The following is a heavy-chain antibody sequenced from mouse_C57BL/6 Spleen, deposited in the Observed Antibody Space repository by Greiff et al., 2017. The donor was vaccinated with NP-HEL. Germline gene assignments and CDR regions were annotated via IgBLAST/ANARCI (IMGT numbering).Heavy chain of an antibody. CDR3: ARLGEIYYYGSSFMDY. J-gene: IGHJ4*01. CDR1: GYTFTSYW. D-gene: IGHD1-1*01. V-gene: IGHV1-64*01. Sequence: VQLQQPGAELVKPGASVKLSCKASGYTFTSYWMHWVKQRPGQGLEWIGMIHPNSGSTNYNEKFKSKATLTVDKSSSTAYMQLSSLTSEDSAVYYCARLGEIYYYGSSFMDYWGQGTSVTVSS. CDR2: IHPNSGST.